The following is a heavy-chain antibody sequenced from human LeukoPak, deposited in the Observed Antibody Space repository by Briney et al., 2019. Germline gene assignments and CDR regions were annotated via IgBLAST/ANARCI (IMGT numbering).Heavy chain of an antibody. CDR2: ISGDGGST. V-gene: IGHV3-43*02. Sequence: GGSLRLSCAASGFTFDDYAMHWVRQAPGEGLEWVSLISGDGGSTYYAASEKGRFTISRDNSKNSLYLPMNSLRTEDSASYYCVNAYGGNPFDYWGQGTLVTVSS. D-gene: IGHD4-23*01. J-gene: IGHJ4*02. CDR3: VNAYGGNPFDY. CDR1: GFTFDDYA.